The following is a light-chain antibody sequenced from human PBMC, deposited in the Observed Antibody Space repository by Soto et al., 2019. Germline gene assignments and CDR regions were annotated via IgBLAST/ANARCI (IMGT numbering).Light chain of an antibody. CDR3: QSYDSSLSAHYV. CDR1: SSNIGAGYD. V-gene: IGLV1-40*01. CDR2: GNT. J-gene: IGLJ1*01. Sequence: QSVLTQPPSVSGAPGQGVTISCTGSSSNIGAGYDVQWYQQLPGTAPKLHIYGNTNRPSGVPDRFSGSKSGTSASLAITGLQAEDEADYYCQSYDSSLSAHYVFGAGTKLTVL.